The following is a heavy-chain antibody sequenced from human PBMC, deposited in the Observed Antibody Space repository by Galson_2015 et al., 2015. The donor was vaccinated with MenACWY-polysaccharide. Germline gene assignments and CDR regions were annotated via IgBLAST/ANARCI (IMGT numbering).Heavy chain of an antibody. V-gene: IGHV3-15*01. D-gene: IGHD2/OR15-2a*01. Sequence: SLRLSCAASGFTFSNAWMNWVRQAPGKGLEWVGRIKSKRDGGTTDYAVPVKGRFTISRDDAKNTVYLQINSLKIEDTAVYYCNTGDIVTVGFDYWGQGTLVTVSS. CDR1: GFTFSNAW. J-gene: IGHJ4*02. CDR2: IKSKRDGGTT. CDR3: NTGDIVTVGFDY.